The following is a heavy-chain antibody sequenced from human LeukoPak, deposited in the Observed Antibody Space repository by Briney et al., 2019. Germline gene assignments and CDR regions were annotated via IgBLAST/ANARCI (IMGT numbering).Heavy chain of an antibody. D-gene: IGHD1-26*01. Sequence: PSETLSLTCTVSSGSISSSNYYWSWIRQPAGKGLEWIGRISTIGSTNYNPSLNSRVTISVDTSKNQFSLKLSSVTAADTAVYYCARFRALGYYYYMDVWGKGTTVTISS. J-gene: IGHJ6*03. CDR2: ISTIGST. CDR3: ARFRALGYYYYMDV. V-gene: IGHV4-61*02. CDR1: SGSISSSNYY.